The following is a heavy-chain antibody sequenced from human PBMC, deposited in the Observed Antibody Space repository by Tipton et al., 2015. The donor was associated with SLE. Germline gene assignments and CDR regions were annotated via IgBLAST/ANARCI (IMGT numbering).Heavy chain of an antibody. CDR1: GFTFSSYA. Sequence: SLRLFCAASGFTFSSYAMHWVRQAPGKGLEWVAVISYDGSNKYYADSVKGRFTISRDNSKNTLYLQMNSLRAEDTAVYYCARDSPSTTGGGGFDYWGQGTLVTVSS. CDR3: ARDSPSTTGGGGFDY. V-gene: IGHV3-30*04. CDR2: ISYDGSNK. D-gene: IGHD4-17*01. J-gene: IGHJ4*02.